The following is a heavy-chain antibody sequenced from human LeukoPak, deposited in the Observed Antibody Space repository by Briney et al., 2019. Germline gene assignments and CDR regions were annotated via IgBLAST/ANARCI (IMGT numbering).Heavy chain of an antibody. CDR3: AADGVVVAATSSPHYYYYGMDV. J-gene: IGHJ6*02. D-gene: IGHD2-15*01. V-gene: IGHV1-58*02. CDR1: GFTFTSSA. Sequence: GASVKVSCKASGFTFTSSAMQWVRQARGQRLEWIGWIVVGSGNTNYAQKFQEGVTITRDMSTSTAYMELSSLRSEDTAVYYCAADGVVVAATSSPHYYYYGMDVWGQGTTVTVSS. CDR2: IVVGSGNT.